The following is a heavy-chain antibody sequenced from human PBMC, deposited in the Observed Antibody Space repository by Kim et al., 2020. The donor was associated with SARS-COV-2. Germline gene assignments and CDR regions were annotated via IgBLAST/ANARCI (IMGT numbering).Heavy chain of an antibody. Sequence: GGSLRLSCAASGFTFSSYAMSWVRQAPGKGLEWVSAISGSAGSTYFADSVKGRFTISRDNSKNTLSLQVNSLRAEDTAVYYCAKGGVYSSSWGDYWGQGTLGTVSS. D-gene: IGHD6-13*01. CDR3: AKGGVYSSSWGDY. V-gene: IGHV3-23*01. CDR2: ISGSAGST. J-gene: IGHJ4*02. CDR1: GFTFSSYA.